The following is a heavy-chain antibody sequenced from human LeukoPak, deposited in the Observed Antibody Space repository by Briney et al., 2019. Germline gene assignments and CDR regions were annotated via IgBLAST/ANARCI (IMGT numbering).Heavy chain of an antibody. CDR2: IYYTGST. Sequence: SSETLSLTCTVSGGSISSYYWGWIRQPPGKGLEWIGYIYYTGSTNYNPSLTSRVTISVGTSKNQFSLKLTSVTAADTAVYYCARGPHWVTGDYDAFDIWGQGTMVTVSS. V-gene: IGHV4-59*01. CDR1: GGSISSYY. CDR3: ARGPHWVTGDYDAFDI. J-gene: IGHJ3*02. D-gene: IGHD4-17*01.